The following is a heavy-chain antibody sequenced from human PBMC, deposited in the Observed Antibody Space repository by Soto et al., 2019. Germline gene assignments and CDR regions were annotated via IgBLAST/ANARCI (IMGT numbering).Heavy chain of an antibody. J-gene: IGHJ3*02. CDR2: IYHSGST. Sequence: PSETLSLTCAVSGGSISSGGYSWSWIRQPPGKGLEWIGYIYHSGSTYYNPSLKSRVTISVDRSKNQFSLKLSSVTAADTAVYYCARDGDAFDIWGQGTMVTVSS. V-gene: IGHV4-30-2*01. CDR3: ARDGDAFDI. CDR1: GGSISSGGYS.